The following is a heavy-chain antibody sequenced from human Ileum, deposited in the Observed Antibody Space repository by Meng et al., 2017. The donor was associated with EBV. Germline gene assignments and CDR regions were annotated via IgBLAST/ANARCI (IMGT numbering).Heavy chain of an antibody. CDR1: SGSISSSNW. Sequence: QVQRQQSGPGLVKPPGTLSLTCAVSSGSISSSNWWNWVRQPQGKGLEWIGEIYYSGSTIYNPSLKSRVTISVDKSKNLFSLKLSSVTAADTAVHYCARGYGSGRDYFDYWGQGTLVTVSS. CDR2: IYYSGST. D-gene: IGHD3-10*01. V-gene: IGHV4-4*03. CDR3: ARGYGSGRDYFDY. J-gene: IGHJ4*02.